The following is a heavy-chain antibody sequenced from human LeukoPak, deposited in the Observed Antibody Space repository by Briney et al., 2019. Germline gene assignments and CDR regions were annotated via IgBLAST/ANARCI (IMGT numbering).Heavy chain of an antibody. J-gene: IGHJ3*02. V-gene: IGHV4-4*07. D-gene: IGHD6-19*01. CDR3: ARLRGSGWYGDLDAFDI. CDR2: IYTSGST. Sequence: SETLSLTCTVSGGFISSYYWSWIRQPAGKGLEWIGRIYTSGSTNYNPSLKSRVTMSVDTSKNQFSLKLSSVTAADTAVYYCARLRGSGWYGDLDAFDIWGQGTMVTVSS. CDR1: GGFISSYY.